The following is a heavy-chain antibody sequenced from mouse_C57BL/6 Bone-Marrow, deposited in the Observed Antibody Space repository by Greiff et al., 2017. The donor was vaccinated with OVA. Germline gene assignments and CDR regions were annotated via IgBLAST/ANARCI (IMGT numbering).Heavy chain of an antibody. V-gene: IGHV8-8*01. Sequence: QVTLKVSGPGILQPSQTLSLTCSFSGFSLSTFGMGVGWIRQPSGKGLEWLAHIWWDDDKYYNPALKSRLTISKDTSKNQVFLKIANVDTADTATYYCARIDWDPYSNFAWFAYWGQGTLVTVSA. CDR3: ARIDWDPYSNFAWFAY. J-gene: IGHJ3*01. CDR2: IWWDDDK. D-gene: IGHD2-5*01. CDR1: GFSLSTFGMG.